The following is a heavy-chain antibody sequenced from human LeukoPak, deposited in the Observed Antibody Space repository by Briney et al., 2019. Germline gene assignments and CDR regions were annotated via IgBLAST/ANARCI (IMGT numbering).Heavy chain of an antibody. V-gene: IGHV1-3*03. CDR1: GYTFTSYA. CDR2: INAGNGNT. J-gene: IGHJ5*02. D-gene: IGHD3-22*01. CDR3: AKHHEKTSRTYYYDSSGYWRVAWFDP. Sequence: ASVKVSCKASGYTFTSYAMHWVRQAPGQRLEWMGWINAGNGNTKYSQEFQGRVTITRDTSASTVYMELSSLRSEDTAVYYCAKHHEKTSRTYYYDSSGYWRVAWFDPWGQGTLVTVSS.